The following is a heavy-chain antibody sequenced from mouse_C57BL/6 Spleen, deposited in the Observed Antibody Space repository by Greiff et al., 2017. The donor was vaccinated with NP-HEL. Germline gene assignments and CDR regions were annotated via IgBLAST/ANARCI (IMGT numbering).Heavy chain of an antibody. CDR3: ARRGSSGPYYFDY. CDR2: ISSGGSYT. J-gene: IGHJ2*01. Sequence: EVKLVESGGDLVKPGGSLKLSCAASGFTFSSYGMSWVRQTPDKRLEWVATISSGGSYTYYPDSVKGRSTISRDNAKNTLYLQMSSLKSEDTAMYYGARRGSSGPYYFDYWGQGTTLTVSS. V-gene: IGHV5-6*02. CDR1: GFTFSSYG. D-gene: IGHD3-2*02.